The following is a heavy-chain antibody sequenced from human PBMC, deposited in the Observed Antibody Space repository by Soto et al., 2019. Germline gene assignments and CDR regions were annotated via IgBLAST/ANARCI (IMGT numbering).Heavy chain of an antibody. CDR1: GFTFSSYS. CDR2: ISRSSSYI. CDR3: ARDQQLEWLLYGDKRYYFDY. V-gene: IGHV3-21*01. D-gene: IGHD3-3*01. Sequence: EVQLVESGGGLVKPGGSLRLSCAASGFTFSSYSMNWFRQAPGKGLEWVSSISRSSSYIYYADSVKGRFTISRDNAKNSLYLQMNSLRAEDTAVYYCARDQQLEWLLYGDKRYYFDYWGQGTLVTVSS. J-gene: IGHJ4*02.